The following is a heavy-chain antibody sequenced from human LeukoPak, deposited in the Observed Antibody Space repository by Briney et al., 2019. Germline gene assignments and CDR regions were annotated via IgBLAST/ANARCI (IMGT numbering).Heavy chain of an antibody. V-gene: IGHV3-23*01. J-gene: IGHJ4*02. CDR3: ARGRGGPTGLNYFDY. D-gene: IGHD1-1*01. CDR2: ISGSGGST. Sequence: GGSLRLSCAASGFTFSSYALSWVRQAPGKGLEWVSGISGSGGSTYYADSVKGRFTITIDNSKNTLYLQMSSLRAEDTAVYYCARGRGGPTGLNYFDYWGQGTLVTVSS. CDR1: GFTFSSYA.